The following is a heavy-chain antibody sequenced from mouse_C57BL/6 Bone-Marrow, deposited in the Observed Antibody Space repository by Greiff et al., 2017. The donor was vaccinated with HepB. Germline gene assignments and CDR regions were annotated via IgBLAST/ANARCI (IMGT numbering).Heavy chain of an antibody. CDR2: IYPGSGNT. Sequence: VQLQQSGAELVRPGASVKLSCKASGYTFTDYYINWVKQRPGQGLEWIARIYPGSGNTYYNEKFKGKATLTAEKSSSTAYMQLSSLTSEDSAVYFCARWMDLLLRESYFDYWGQGTTLTVSS. CDR1: GYTFTDYY. D-gene: IGHD1-1*01. J-gene: IGHJ2*01. V-gene: IGHV1-76*01. CDR3: ARWMDLLLRESYFDY.